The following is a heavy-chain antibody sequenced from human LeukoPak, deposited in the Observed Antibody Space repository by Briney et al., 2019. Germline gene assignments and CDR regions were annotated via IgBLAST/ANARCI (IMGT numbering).Heavy chain of an antibody. CDR1: GGSISSSGYY. V-gene: IGHV4-39*02. D-gene: IGHD1-26*01. J-gene: IGHJ4*02. Sequence: SETLSLTCTVSGGSISSSGYYWGWIRQPPGQGLEWLGTIDYSGTTYHNPSLKSRVTISIDTSKNHFSLKLNSVTAADTAVYYCTRDSGSWTVDYWGQGTLVTVSS. CDR3: TRDSGSWTVDY. CDR2: IDYSGTT.